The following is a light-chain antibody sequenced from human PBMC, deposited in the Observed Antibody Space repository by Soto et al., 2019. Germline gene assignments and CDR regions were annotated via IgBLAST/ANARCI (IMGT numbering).Light chain of an antibody. CDR1: QSVSSY. J-gene: IGKJ2*01. Sequence: EIVLTQSPATLSLSPGERATLSCRASQSVSSYLAWYQQKPGQAPRLLIYDASNRATGIPARFSGSGSGTDFTLTISSLQSEDFAVYYCQQYHNWPPYTFGQGTKLEIK. V-gene: IGKV3-11*01. CDR3: QQYHNWPPYT. CDR2: DAS.